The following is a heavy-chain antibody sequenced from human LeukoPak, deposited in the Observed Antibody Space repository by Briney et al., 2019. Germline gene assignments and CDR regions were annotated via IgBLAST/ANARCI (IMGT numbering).Heavy chain of an antibody. J-gene: IGHJ4*02. V-gene: IGHV3-74*01. Sequence: SGGSLRLSCAASGFSFSSSWMHWVRQAPGKGLVWVSRINSDGTSTSYADSVKGRFTISRDNAKNTLYLQMNSLRADDTAVYYCARGKYSYGPFDYWGQGTLVPVSS. CDR2: INSDGTST. D-gene: IGHD5-18*01. CDR1: GFSFSSSW. CDR3: ARGKYSYGPFDY.